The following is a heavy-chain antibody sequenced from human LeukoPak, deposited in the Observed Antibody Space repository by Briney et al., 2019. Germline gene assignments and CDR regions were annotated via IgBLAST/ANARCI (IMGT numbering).Heavy chain of an antibody. CDR1: EFTFSTYW. J-gene: IGHJ4*02. CDR3: ARDRYDSSGYTDY. D-gene: IGHD3-22*01. CDR2: INQDGSKI. Sequence: GGSLRLSCAVSEFTFSTYWMTWVRQAPGKGLEWVANINQDGSKINYVDSVRGRFTISRDNAKNSLYLQMNSLRAEDTAVYYCARDRYDSSGYTDYWGQGTLVTVSS. V-gene: IGHV3-7*01.